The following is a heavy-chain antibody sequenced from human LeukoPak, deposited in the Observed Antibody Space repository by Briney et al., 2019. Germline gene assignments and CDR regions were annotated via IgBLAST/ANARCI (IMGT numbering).Heavy chain of an antibody. V-gene: IGHV3-48*01. Sequence: GGSLRLSCAASGFTFRSYSMIWVRQAPGKGLEWVSYISSSSSTIYYADSVKGRFTISRDNAKNSLYLQMNSLRAEDTAVYYCARTMAAAAGLYYFDYWGQGTLVTVSS. J-gene: IGHJ4*02. CDR1: GFTFRSYS. D-gene: IGHD2-15*01. CDR2: ISSSSSTI. CDR3: ARTMAAAAGLYYFDY.